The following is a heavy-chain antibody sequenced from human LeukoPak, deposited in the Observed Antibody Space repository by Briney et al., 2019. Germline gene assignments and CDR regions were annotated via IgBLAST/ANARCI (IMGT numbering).Heavy chain of an antibody. CDR2: IDPSDSYI. D-gene: IGHD6-19*01. CDR1: GSSFTIYW. J-gene: IGHJ4*02. Sequence: GESLKISCKGSGSSFTIYWITWVRQMPGKGLEWMGRIDPSDSYIDYSPSFQGHVTISADKSINTAYMQWSSLKASDTAMYYCARRFSGSSGCDYWGQGTLVIVSS. V-gene: IGHV5-10-1*01. CDR3: ARRFSGSSGCDY.